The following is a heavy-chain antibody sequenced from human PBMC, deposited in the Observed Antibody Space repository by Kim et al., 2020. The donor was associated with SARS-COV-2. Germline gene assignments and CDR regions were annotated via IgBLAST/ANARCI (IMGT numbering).Heavy chain of an antibody. D-gene: IGHD6-25*01. J-gene: IGHJ5*02. CDR3: ARAKAVTGTDKFWFDP. Sequence: SVKVSCKASGYTFTSYAMHWVRQAPGQRLEWMGWINAGNGNTKYSQKFQGRVTITRDTSASTAYMELSSLRSEDTDVYYCARAKAVTGTDKFWFDPWGQGTLVTVSS. CDR1: GYTFTSYA. CDR2: INAGNGNT. V-gene: IGHV1-3*01.